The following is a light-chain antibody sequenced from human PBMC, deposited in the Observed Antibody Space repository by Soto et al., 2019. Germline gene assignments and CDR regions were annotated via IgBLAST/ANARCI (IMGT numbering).Light chain of an antibody. CDR3: QQRNDWQVT. CDR1: QSVDSY. V-gene: IGKV3-11*01. J-gene: IGKJ5*01. Sequence: EIVLTQSPVTLSLSPGARGPLSCRASQSVDSYLAWYQQKPGQAPRLLIYDVSNRATGIPARFSGSGSGTDFTLTISSLEPGDFAVYYCQQRNDWQVTFGQGTRLENK. CDR2: DVS.